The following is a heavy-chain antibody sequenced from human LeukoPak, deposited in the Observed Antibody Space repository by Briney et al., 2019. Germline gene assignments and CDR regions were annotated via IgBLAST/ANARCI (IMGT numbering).Heavy chain of an antibody. Sequence: PSETLSLTCTVSGGSISSSSYYWGWIRQPPGKGLEGIGSIYYSGSTYYNPSLKSRVTISVDTSKNQFSLKLSSVTAADTAVYYCARFNSYWNYGTEIDYWGQRTLVTVSS. CDR2: IYYSGST. J-gene: IGHJ4*02. CDR1: GGSISSSSYY. D-gene: IGHD1-7*01. CDR3: ARFNSYWNYGTEIDY. V-gene: IGHV4-39*01.